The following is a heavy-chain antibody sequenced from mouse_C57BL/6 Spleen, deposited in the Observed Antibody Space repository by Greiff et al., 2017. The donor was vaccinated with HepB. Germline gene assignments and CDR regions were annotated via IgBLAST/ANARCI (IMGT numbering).Heavy chain of an antibody. CDR2: IYPGDGDT. D-gene: IGHD1-1*01. J-gene: IGHJ4*01. CDR1: GYAFSSYW. V-gene: IGHV1-80*01. Sequence: VKLQQSGAELVKPGASVKISCKASGYAFSSYWMNWVKQRPGKGLEWIGQIYPGDGDTNYNGKFKGKATLTADKSSSTAYMQLSSRTSEDSAVYFCARWVLRNYAMDYWGQGTSVTVSS. CDR3: ARWVLRNYAMDY.